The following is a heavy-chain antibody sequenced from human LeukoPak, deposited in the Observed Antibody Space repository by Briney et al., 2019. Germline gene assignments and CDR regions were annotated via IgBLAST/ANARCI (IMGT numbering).Heavy chain of an antibody. CDR1: GGSISSYY. Sequence: SETLSLTCTVSGGSISSYYWSWIRQPPGKGLEWIGYIYYSGSTNYNPSLKSRVTISVDTSKNQFSLKLSSVTAADTAVYCCARVQVNWFDPWGQGTLVTVSS. V-gene: IGHV4-59*01. CDR2: IYYSGST. J-gene: IGHJ5*02. CDR3: ARVQVNWFDP.